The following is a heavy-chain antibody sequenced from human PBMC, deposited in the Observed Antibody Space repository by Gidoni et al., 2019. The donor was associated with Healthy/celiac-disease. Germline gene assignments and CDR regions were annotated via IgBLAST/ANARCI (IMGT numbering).Heavy chain of an antibody. D-gene: IGHD6-13*01. J-gene: IGHJ6*02. Sequence: ESGGGLVQPGGSLRLSCAASGFTFSSYAMSWVRQAPGKGLEWVSAIRGSGGSTYYADSVKGRFTISRDNSKNTLYLQMNSLRAEDTAVYYCAKDGTYSSSWYKGDYYYYGMDVWGQGTTVTVSS. CDR2: IRGSGGST. CDR1: GFTFSSYA. V-gene: IGHV3-23*01. CDR3: AKDGTYSSSWYKGDYYYYGMDV.